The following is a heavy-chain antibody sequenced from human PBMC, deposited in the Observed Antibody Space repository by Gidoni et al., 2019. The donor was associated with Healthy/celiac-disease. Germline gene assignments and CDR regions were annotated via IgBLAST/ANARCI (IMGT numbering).Heavy chain of an antibody. V-gene: IGHV1-8*01. J-gene: IGHJ6*02. CDR2: MNPNSGNT. Sequence: QVQLVQSGAEVKKPGASVKVSCKASGYTFTSYDIHWVRQATGKGLEWMGWMNPNSGNTGDAQKFQGRVIMTRNTSISTAYMELSSLRSEDTAVYDCARGPLWVGEQVGMDVWGQGTTVTVSS. D-gene: IGHD3-10*01. CDR3: ARGPLWVGEQVGMDV. CDR1: GYTFTSYD.